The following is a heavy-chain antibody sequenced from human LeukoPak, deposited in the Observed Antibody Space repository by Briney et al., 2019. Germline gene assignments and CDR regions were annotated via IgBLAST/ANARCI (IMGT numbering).Heavy chain of an antibody. CDR2: IYPGDSDI. V-gene: IGHV5-51*01. CDR1: GYSFTSHW. J-gene: IGHJ4*02. D-gene: IGHD6-19*01. CDR3: ARRGIAVAGGYYFDY. Sequence: GESLKISCKGSGYSFTSHWIGWVRQMPGKGLEWMGIIYPGDSDIRYSPSFQGQVTISADKSISTAYLQWSSLKASDTAMYYCARRGIAVAGGYYFDYWGQGTLVTVSS.